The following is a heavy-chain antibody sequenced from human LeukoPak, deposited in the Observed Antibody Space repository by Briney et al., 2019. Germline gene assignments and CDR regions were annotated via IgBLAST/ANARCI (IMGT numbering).Heavy chain of an antibody. V-gene: IGHV3-30*04. CDR3: ARDLWHGSRSYGYYFDY. Sequence: PGGSLRLSCPASGFAFSSYAMFWVRQAPGKGLEWVALISNDGSDDYYADSVKGRFTISRDNSKNTLYLQMNSLRTEDTGVYYCARDLWHGSRSYGYYFDYWGQGTLVTVSS. CDR2: ISNDGSDD. D-gene: IGHD3-10*01. J-gene: IGHJ4*02. CDR1: GFAFSSYA.